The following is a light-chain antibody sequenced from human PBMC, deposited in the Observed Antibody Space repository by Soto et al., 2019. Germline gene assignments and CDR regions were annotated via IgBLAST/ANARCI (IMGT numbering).Light chain of an antibody. CDR2: EDS. J-gene: IGLJ1*01. CDR3: SSYTSSSTYV. V-gene: IGLV2-14*01. Sequence: QSALTQPASVSGSPGQSITISCTGTSSDVGGYNYVSWYQQHPGKAPKLMIYEDSNRPSGVSNRFSGSKSGNTASLTISGLQAEVEADYYCSSYTSSSTYVFGTGTKLTVL. CDR1: SSDVGGYNY.